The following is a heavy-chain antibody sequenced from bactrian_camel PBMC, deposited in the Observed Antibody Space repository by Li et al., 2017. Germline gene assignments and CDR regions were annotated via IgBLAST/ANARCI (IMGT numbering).Heavy chain of an antibody. CDR2: IRSDGHNT. CDR1: GFPSGVVG. D-gene: IGHD7*01. CDR3: VADGFRY. Sequence: HVQLVESGGGLVQPGGSLRLSCSASGFPSGVVGMNWVRQAPGKGLEWVAAIRSDGHNTVYTESLKGRFTISRDNAKNTVDLQMISLKREDTAVYYCVADGFRYWGQGTQVTVS. J-gene: IGHJ6*01. V-gene: IGHV3S6*01.